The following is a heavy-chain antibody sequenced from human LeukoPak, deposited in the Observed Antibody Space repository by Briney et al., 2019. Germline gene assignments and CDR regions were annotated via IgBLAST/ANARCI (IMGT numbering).Heavy chain of an antibody. CDR3: AREAYYYDTSGYLKYYFDH. CDR1: GFSSSKYW. Sequence: GGSLRLSCAASGFSSSKYWMSWVRQAPGRGLEWVANINQAGSEKYYVDSVKGRFTISRDNAKNSLYLQMNSLRAEDTAVYYCAREAYYYDTSGYLKYYFDHWGQETLVTVSS. J-gene: IGHJ4*02. CDR2: INQAGSEK. D-gene: IGHD3-22*01. V-gene: IGHV3-7*05.